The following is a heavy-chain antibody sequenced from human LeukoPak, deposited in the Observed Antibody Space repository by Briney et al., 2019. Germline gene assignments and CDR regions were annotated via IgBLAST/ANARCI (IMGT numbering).Heavy chain of an antibody. J-gene: IGHJ4*02. CDR2: IWSDGSKK. D-gene: IGHD3-10*01. CDR3: ARDLSYGSGEI. Sequence: GGSLRLSCAASGYTFTIYGMHWVRQAPGKGLEWVAGIWSDGSKKIYPDSMRGRFTISRDDSKNTLYLEINSLRAEDTAIYYCARDLSYGSGEIWGQGTLVTVSA. CDR1: GYTFTIYG. V-gene: IGHV3-33*01.